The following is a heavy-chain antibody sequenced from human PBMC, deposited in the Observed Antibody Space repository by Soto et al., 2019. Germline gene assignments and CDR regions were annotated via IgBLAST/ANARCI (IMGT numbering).Heavy chain of an antibody. CDR1: GDSISSPNW. J-gene: IGHJ4*02. V-gene: IGHV4-4*02. CDR2: MFASGSS. CDR3: AREGFDHRPDY. Sequence: QVQLQESGPGLVKASETLSLTCAVSGDSISSPNWWSWYRQSPGKGLELIGEMFASGSSNYNPSLDGRVTISLDTSKNQFSRTLTSWTAADTAIYYCAREGFDHRPDYWGQGIPVSVSS.